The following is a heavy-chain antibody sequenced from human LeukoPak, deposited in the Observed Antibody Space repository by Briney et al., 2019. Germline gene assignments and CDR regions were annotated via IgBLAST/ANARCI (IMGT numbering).Heavy chain of an antibody. CDR2: ISSSSSYI. J-gene: IGHJ6*02. CDR1: GFTFSSYS. V-gene: IGHV3-21*01. Sequence: GGSLRLSCAASGFTFSSYSMNWVRQAPGKGLEWVSSISSSSSYICYADSVKGRFTISRDNAKNSLSLQMNSLRAEDTAVYYCTNAKWGDYTYGMDVWGQGTTVTVSS. CDR3: TNAKWGDYTYGMDV. D-gene: IGHD1-26*01.